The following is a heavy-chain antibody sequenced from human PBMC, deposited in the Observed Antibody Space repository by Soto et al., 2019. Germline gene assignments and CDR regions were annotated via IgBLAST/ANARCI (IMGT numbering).Heavy chain of an antibody. D-gene: IGHD6-19*01. CDR2: INQNGSEQ. Sequence: GGSLRLSCAASGFTFNRYRMSWVRQAPGRGLECVADINQNGSEQRYVDSVKGRFTISRDNAENSLYLQMNSLRAEDTAVYFCSTLSWDSSGWYWGQGTPVTVSS. V-gene: IGHV3-7*03. CDR3: STLSWDSSGWY. CDR1: GFTFNRYR. J-gene: IGHJ4*02.